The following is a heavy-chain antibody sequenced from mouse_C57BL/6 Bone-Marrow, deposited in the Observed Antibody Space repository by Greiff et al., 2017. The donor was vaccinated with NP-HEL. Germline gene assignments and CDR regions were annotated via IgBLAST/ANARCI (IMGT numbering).Heavy chain of an antibody. D-gene: IGHD2-5*01. CDR1: GFSLTSYG. V-gene: IGHV2-6-1*01. CDR2: IWSDGST. CDR3: ARHGAYYSNYVGYWYFDV. Sequence: VKLMESGPGLVAPSQSLSITCTVSGFSLTSYGVHWVRQPPGKGLEWLVVIWSDGSTTYNSALKSRLSISKDNSKSQVFLKMNSLQTDDTAMYYCARHGAYYSNYVGYWYFDVWGTGTTGTVSS. J-gene: IGHJ1*03.